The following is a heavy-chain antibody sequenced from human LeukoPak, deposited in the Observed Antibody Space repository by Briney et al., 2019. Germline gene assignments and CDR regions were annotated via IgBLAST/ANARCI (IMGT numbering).Heavy chain of an antibody. D-gene: IGHD3-10*01. V-gene: IGHV4-59*01. J-gene: IGHJ6*02. Sequence: SETLSLTCTVSGGSISSYYWSWIRQPPGKGLEWIGYIYYSGSTNYNPSLKSRVTISVDTSKNQFSLKLSSVTAADTAVYYCARDLSLGSGSYYYGMDVWGQGTTVTVSS. CDR2: IYYSGST. CDR3: ARDLSLGSGSYYYGMDV. CDR1: GGSISSYY.